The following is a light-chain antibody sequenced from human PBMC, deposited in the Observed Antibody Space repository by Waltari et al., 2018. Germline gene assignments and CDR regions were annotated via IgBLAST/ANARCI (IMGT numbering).Light chain of an antibody. CDR3: QQYHESPPIT. J-gene: IGKJ3*01. CDR1: QSISIQ. V-gene: IGKV3-15*01. Sequence: EIVMTHSPATLSVSPGERATLSCRASQSISIQLAWYQQKPGQATRLLIYGAYTRATGIPARFSGSGSGTEFTLTISSLQSEDFAFYFCQQYHESPPITFGPGTKVDIK. CDR2: GAY.